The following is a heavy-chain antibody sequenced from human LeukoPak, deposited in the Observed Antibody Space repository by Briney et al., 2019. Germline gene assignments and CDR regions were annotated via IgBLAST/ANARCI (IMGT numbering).Heavy chain of an antibody. D-gene: IGHD1-26*01. V-gene: IGHV1-69*05. Sequence: GSSAKVSCKASGGTFSSYAISWVRQAPGQGLEWMGRIIPIFGTANYAQKFQGRVTITTDESTSTAYMELSSLRSEDTAVYYCARGDSGSYVPFDYWGQGTLVTVSS. CDR3: ARGDSGSYVPFDY. CDR2: IIPIFGTA. CDR1: GGTFSSYA. J-gene: IGHJ4*02.